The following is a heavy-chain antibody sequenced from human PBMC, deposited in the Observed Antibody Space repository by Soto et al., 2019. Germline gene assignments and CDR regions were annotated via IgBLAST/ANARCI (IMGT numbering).Heavy chain of an antibody. CDR2: IYYRGNA. D-gene: IGHD2-2*01. CDR3: ASHSSYCSSTSCYVSQNYSCYGMDV. CDR1: EDCINSDKYY. Sequence: SETLSLTCSVSEDCINSDKYYWGWIRQPPGKGLEWIGSIYYRGNAYYNPSLQTRVTISLDKSKSQFSLKLSSVTAADTAVYYCASHSSYCSSTSCYVSQNYSCYGMDVWGQGTTVTVSS. J-gene: IGHJ6*02. V-gene: IGHV4-39*01.